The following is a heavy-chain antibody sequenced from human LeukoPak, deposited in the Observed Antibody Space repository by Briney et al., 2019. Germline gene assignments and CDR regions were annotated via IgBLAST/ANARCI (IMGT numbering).Heavy chain of an antibody. Sequence: GGSLRLSCAASGFTFSSYSMDWVRQAPGKGLEWVSYISSSSSYIYYADSVKGRFTISRDNAKNSLYRQMNSLRAEDTAVYYCARDFAPKVSWFDPWGQGTLVTGSS. CDR2: ISSSSSYI. CDR3: ARDFAPKVSWFDP. D-gene: IGHD3-3*01. V-gene: IGHV3-21*01. J-gene: IGHJ5*02. CDR1: GFTFSSYS.